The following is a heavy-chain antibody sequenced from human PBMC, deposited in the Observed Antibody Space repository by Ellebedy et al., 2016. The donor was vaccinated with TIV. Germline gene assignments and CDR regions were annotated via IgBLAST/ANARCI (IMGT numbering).Heavy chain of an antibody. CDR1: GFSFSSYW. Sequence: GESLKISCAASGFSFSSYWMSWVRQAPGKGLEWVANINQDGSMKYFVDSVKGRFTLSRDHAKNSLYLQMNSLSVEDTALYYCARDGAYGDFSPGQYGMDVWGQGTTVTVS. CDR2: INQDGSMK. D-gene: IGHD4-17*01. J-gene: IGHJ6*02. CDR3: ARDGAYGDFSPGQYGMDV. V-gene: IGHV3-7*03.